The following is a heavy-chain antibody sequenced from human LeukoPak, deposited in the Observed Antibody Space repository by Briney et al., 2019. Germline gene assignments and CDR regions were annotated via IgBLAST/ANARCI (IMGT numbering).Heavy chain of an antibody. V-gene: IGHV3-30-3*01. CDR1: GFTFSSYA. D-gene: IGHD6-13*01. CDR2: ISYDGSNK. CDR3: ARGYSSSWYPDY. J-gene: IGHJ4*02. Sequence: GRSLRLSCAASGFTFSSYAMHWVRQAPGKGLEWVAVISYDGSNKYYADSVKGRFTISRDNSKNTLYLQMNSLRAEDTAVYYCARGYSSSWYPDYWGQGTLVTVSP.